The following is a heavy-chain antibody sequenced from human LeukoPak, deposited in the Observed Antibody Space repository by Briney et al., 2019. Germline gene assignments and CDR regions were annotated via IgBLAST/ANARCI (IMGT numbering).Heavy chain of an antibody. CDR3: AGDGPYDSGAFHF. V-gene: IGHV4-38-2*02. J-gene: IGHJ3*01. D-gene: IGHD3-22*01. CDR1: GYSISSGFF. Sequence: PSETLSLTCTVSGYSISSGFFWGWIRQPPGKGLEWIGSIYNSGSTYYSPSLKSRVTISVDTSKNQFSLQLNSVTAADTAVYFCAGDGPYDSGAFHFWGQGTMVTVSS. CDR2: IYNSGST.